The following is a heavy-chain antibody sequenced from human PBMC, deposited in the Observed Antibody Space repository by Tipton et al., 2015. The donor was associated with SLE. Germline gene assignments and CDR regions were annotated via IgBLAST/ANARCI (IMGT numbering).Heavy chain of an antibody. J-gene: IGHJ4*02. D-gene: IGHD4-23*01. V-gene: IGHV1-2*02. CDR3: ARTSSDNCGFAY. CDR2: IKPNGGAT. CDR1: GYTFIAYY. Sequence: QSGAEVKKPGASVKVSCKASGYTFIAYYLYWVRQAPGQGLEWMGWIKPNGGATYYAQKFQGRVSMTRDTSIDTVYMELSSLRSDDTAVYYCARTSSDNCGFAYWGQGTVVTVSS.